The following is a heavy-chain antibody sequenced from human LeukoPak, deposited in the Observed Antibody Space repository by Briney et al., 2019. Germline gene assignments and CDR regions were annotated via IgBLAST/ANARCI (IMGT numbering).Heavy chain of an antibody. CDR2: INPNSGDT. D-gene: IGHD3-16*01. Sequence: ASVKVSCKASGYTLTNYYIHWVRQAPGQGLEWVGWINPNSGDTNYAQKLQGRVTMTRDTSIITAFMELSRLTSDDTAVYYCARVVSGGVIWAYWGQGTLVTVSS. CDR3: ARVVSGGVIWAY. V-gene: IGHV1-2*02. CDR1: GYTLTNYY. J-gene: IGHJ4*02.